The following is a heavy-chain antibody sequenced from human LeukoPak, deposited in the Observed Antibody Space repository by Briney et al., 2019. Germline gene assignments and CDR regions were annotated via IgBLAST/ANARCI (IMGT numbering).Heavy chain of an antibody. D-gene: IGHD5-18*01. CDR2: INSSSGYI. CDR1: GFTFRNYN. J-gene: IGHJ4*02. Sequence: GGSLRLSCAASGFTFRNYNMNWVRQAPGKGLEWVSSINSSSGYIYYADSVKGRFTISRDNAKNSLYLQMNSLRAEDTAVYYCARTDQEDVDTAMVNYFDYWGQGTLVTVSS. V-gene: IGHV3-21*01. CDR3: ARTDQEDVDTAMVNYFDY.